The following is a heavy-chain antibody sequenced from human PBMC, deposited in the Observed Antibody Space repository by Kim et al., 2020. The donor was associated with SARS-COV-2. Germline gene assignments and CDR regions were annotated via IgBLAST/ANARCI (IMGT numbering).Heavy chain of an antibody. CDR2: IIPIFGTA. J-gene: IGHJ6*02. CDR3: ARTSGSSDFGYYYYSMDV. Sequence: SVKVSCKASGGTFSSYAISWVRQAPGQGLEWMGGIIPIFGTANYAQKFQGRVTITADESTSTAYMELSSLRSEDTAVYYCARTSGSSDFGYYYYSMDVWGQGTTVTVSS. CDR1: GGTFSSYA. V-gene: IGHV1-69*13. D-gene: IGHD3-10*01.